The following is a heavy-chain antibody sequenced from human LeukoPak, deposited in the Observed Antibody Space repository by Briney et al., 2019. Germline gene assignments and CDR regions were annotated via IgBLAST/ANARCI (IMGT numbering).Heavy chain of an antibody. J-gene: IGHJ2*01. V-gene: IGHV3-53*01. CDR3: AGPTLNYPNWYFDL. Sequence: GGSLRLSCAASGFTVSSNYMTWVRQAPGKGLEWVSVIYRSGSTFYSDSVKGRFTISRDNSKNTLDLQMNSLRAEDTAVYYCAGPTLNYPNWYFDLWGRGTLVTVSS. CDR2: IYRSGST. CDR1: GFTVSSNY. D-gene: IGHD5-24*01.